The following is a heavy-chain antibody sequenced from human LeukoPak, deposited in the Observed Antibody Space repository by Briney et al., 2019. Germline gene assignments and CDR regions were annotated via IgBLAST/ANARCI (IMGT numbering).Heavy chain of an antibody. V-gene: IGHV4-30-4*08. J-gene: IGHJ4*02. D-gene: IGHD7-27*01. CDR3: ARGNWGLTAWN. CDR1: GGSISSGDYY. CDR2: IYYSGST. Sequence: SETLSLTCTLSGGSISSGDYYWSWIRQPPGKGLEWIGYIYYSGSTYYNPSLKSRVTISVDTSKNQFSLKLSSVTAADTAVYYCARGNWGLTAWNWGQGTLVTVSS.